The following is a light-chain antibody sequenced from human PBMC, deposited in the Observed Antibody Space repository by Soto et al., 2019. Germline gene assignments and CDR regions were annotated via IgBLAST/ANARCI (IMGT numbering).Light chain of an antibody. J-gene: IGKJ2*01. CDR1: QSIYGN. V-gene: IGKV3D-15*01. CDR3: QHYDSLPHT. Sequence: EIPMTQSPATLSVSPGERVTLSCRASQSIYGNLAWYQQKPGQAPRLLVYAASTRATGIPARFSGGGSGTEYTLTISRLAPEDFAVYYCQHYDSLPHTFGQGTKLVS. CDR2: AAS.